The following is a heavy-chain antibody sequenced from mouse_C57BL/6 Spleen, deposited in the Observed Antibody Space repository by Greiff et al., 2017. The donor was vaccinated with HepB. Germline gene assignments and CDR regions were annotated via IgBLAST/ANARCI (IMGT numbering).Heavy chain of an antibody. CDR2: IYPRSGNT. Sequence: VKLQESGAELARPGASVKLSCKASGYTFTSYGISWVKQRTGQGLEWIGEIYPRSGNTYYNEKFKGKATLTADKASSTAYMELRSLTSEDSAVYFCARDDYSNSFDYWGQGTTLTVSS. CDR3: ARDDYSNSFDY. J-gene: IGHJ2*01. CDR1: GYTFTSYG. D-gene: IGHD2-5*01. V-gene: IGHV1-81*01.